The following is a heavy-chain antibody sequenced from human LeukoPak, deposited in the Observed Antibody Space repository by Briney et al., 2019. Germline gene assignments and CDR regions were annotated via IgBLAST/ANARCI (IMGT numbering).Heavy chain of an antibody. J-gene: IGHJ4*02. CDR3: AKLLWIQLWAFDY. D-gene: IGHD5-18*01. CDR1: GFTFSSYA. V-gene: IGHV3-23*01. Sequence: GGSLRLSCAASGFTFSSYAMSWVRQAPGKRLEWVSAISGSGGSTYYADSVKGRFTISRDNSKNTLYLQMNSLRAEDTAVYYCAKLLWIQLWAFDYWGQGTLVTVSS. CDR2: ISGSGGST.